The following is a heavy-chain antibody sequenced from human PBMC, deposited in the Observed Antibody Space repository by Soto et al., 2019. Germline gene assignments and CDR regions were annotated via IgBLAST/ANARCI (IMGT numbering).Heavy chain of an antibody. V-gene: IGHV3-23*01. CDR2: ITGGGGGT. CDR3: AKRPLTAAGFDY. CDR1: GFTFSNYA. D-gene: IGHD6-13*01. Sequence: PGGSMRLSCAASGFTFSNYAMTWVRQAPGKGLERVSVITGGGGGTYFVDSVKGRFTISRDNSKNTVYLQMNSLRAEDTAVYYCAKRPLTAAGFDYWGQGTLVNVSS. J-gene: IGHJ4*02.